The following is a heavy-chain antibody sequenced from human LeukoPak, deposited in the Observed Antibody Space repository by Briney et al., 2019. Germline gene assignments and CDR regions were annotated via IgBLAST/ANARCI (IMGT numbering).Heavy chain of an antibody. V-gene: IGHV3-48*03. CDR2: ISSSSSTI. CDR3: ARVLSVSYYGSGSYYPDY. CDR1: GFTFSSYE. J-gene: IGHJ4*02. Sequence: GGSLRLSCAASGFTFSSYEMNWVRQAPGKGLEWLSYISSSSSTIYYADSVKGRFTISRDNAKNSLYLQMNSLRAEDTAVYYCARVLSVSYYGSGSYYPDYWGQGTLVTVSS. D-gene: IGHD3-10*01.